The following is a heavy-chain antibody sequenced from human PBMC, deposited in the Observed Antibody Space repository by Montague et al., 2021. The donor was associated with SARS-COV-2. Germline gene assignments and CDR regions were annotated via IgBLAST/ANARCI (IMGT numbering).Heavy chain of an antibody. J-gene: IGHJ3*02. V-gene: IGHV3-64*01. D-gene: IGHD3-10*01. CDR1: GFTFSSYA. CDR3: ARAPMVRGVSPPQIALDI. Sequence: SLRLSCAASGFTFSSYAMHWVRQAPGKGLEYVSGIINNGGTTYYXNSVKGRFTISRDNSEKTLYLQMGSLRGEDMAVYYCARAPMVRGVSPPQIALDIWGRGTMVTVSS. CDR2: IINNGGTT.